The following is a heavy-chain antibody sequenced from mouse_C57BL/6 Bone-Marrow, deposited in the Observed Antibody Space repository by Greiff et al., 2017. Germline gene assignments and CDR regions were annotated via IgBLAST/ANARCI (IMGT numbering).Heavy chain of an antibody. V-gene: IGHV1-64*01. CDR3: ARGAYYSNYVDAMDY. CDR1: GYTFTSYW. Sequence: QVQLKQPGAELVKPRASVKLSCKASGYTFTSYWMHWVKQRPGQGLEWIGMIHPNSGSTNYNEKFKSKATLTVDKSSSTAYMQLSSLTSEDSAVYYCARGAYYSNYVDAMDYWGPGTSVTVSS. D-gene: IGHD2-5*01. CDR2: IHPNSGST. J-gene: IGHJ4*01.